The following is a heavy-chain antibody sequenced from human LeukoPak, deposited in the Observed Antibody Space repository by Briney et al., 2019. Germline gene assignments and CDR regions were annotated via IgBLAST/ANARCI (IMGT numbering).Heavy chain of an antibody. CDR3: ARAGITWPHYYFDY. V-gene: IGHV4-59*04. J-gene: IGHJ4*02. Sequence: ASETLSLTCTVSGGSISSYYWSWIRQPPGKGLEWIGYIYYSGSTYYTPSLKSRVTIYVDTSKNQFSLSLSSVTAADTAVYYCARAGITWPHYYFDYWGQGTLVTVSS. CDR2: IYYSGST. CDR1: GGSISSYY.